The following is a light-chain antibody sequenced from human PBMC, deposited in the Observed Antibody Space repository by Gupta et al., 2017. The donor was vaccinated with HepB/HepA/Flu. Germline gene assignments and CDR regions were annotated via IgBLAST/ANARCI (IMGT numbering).Light chain of an antibody. CDR2: TNN. Sequence: SVLTQPPSAYGPPGQRVTIPCSGSSSNIGSKTVTWYQQVPGTSPKLLIYTNNQRPSGVPDRFSGSKSGTSASLGISGLHAEDEADYYCATWDDSRNGWVFGGGTKLTVL. CDR3: ATWDDSRNGWV. CDR1: SSNIGSKT. J-gene: IGLJ3*02. V-gene: IGLV1-44*01.